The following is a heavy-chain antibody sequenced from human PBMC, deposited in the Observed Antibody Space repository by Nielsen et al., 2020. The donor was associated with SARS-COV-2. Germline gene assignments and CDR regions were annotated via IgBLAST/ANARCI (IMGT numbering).Heavy chain of an antibody. V-gene: IGHV3-74*01. J-gene: IGHJ4*02. CDR3: AKDRSVVAVARIDY. CDR2: INSDGSST. CDR1: GFTFSSYW. D-gene: IGHD6-19*01. Sequence: GESLKISCAASGFTFSSYWMHWVRQAPGKGLVWVSRINSDGSSTSYADSVKGRFTISRDNAKNTLYLQMNSLRAEDTAVYYCAKDRSVVAVARIDYWGQGTLVTVSS.